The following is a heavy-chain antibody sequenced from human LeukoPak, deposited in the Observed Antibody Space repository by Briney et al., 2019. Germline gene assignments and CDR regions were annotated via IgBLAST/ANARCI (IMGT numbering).Heavy chain of an antibody. Sequence: GGSLRLSCAASGFTFSSSSMNWVRQAPGKGLEWVSSISSGSTCIYYADSVKGRLTISRDNAKNSLYLQMNSLRAEDTAVYYCARPAGGYYDSSGYPIDYWGQGTLVTVSS. D-gene: IGHD3-22*01. CDR2: ISSGSTCI. CDR1: GFTFSSSS. J-gene: IGHJ4*02. V-gene: IGHV3-21*01. CDR3: ARPAGGYYDSSGYPIDY.